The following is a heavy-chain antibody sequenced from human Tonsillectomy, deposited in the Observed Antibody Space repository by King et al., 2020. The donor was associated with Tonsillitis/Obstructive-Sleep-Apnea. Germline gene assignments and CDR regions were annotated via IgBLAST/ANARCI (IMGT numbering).Heavy chain of an antibody. CDR1: GFTFSSYW. CDR2: IKQDGSEK. J-gene: IGHJ5*02. V-gene: IGHV3-7*01. D-gene: IGHD6-13*01. Sequence: VQLVESGGGLVQPGGSLRLSCAASGFTFSSYWMSWVRQAPGKGLEWVANIKQDGSEKYYVDSVKGRFTISRDNAKNSLYLQMNSLRAEDTAVYYCASLVRQQLVHDWFDPWGQGTLVTVSS. CDR3: ASLVRQQLVHDWFDP.